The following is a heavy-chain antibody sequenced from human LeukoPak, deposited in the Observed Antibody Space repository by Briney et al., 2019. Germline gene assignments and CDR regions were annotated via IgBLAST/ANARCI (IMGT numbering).Heavy chain of an antibody. J-gene: IGHJ4*02. D-gene: IGHD3-16*01. CDR1: GLTARNNVNHA. V-gene: IGHV3-23*01. CDR2: IARSGGYT. CDR3: AKLPAAGGDYVYMDS. Sequence: GGSLRLSCAASGLTARNNVNHAMTWVRQAPGKGLEWVSAIARSGGYTYYADSVRGRFTISRDNSKNTLYLQMSSLRAEDTAVYYCAKLPAAGGDYVYMDSWGQGTLVTVSS.